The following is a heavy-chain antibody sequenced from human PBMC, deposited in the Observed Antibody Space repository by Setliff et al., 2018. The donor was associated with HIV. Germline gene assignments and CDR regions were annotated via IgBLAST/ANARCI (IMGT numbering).Heavy chain of an antibody. CDR1: GGSISSSSYY. V-gene: IGHV4-39*07. Sequence: SETLSLTCTVSGGSISSSSYYWGWIRQPPGKGLEWIGNIYHSGSTYYNPSLKSRVTISVDTSKNRFSLKLSSVTAADTAVYYCARGKTGTSRGSFDPWGQGTQVTVSS. D-gene: IGHD1-1*01. CDR3: ARGKTGTSRGSFDP. CDR2: IYHSGST. J-gene: IGHJ5*02.